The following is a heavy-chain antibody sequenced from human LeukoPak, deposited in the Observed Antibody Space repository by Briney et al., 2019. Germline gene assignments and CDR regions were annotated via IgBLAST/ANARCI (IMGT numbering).Heavy chain of an antibody. V-gene: IGHV3-21*01. CDR2: ISSSSSYI. D-gene: IGHD3-22*01. Sequence: SGGSLRLSCAASGFTFSNYSMNWVRQAPGKGLEWVSSISSSSSYIYYADSVKGRFTISRDNAKNSLYLQMNSLRAEDTAVYYCARDIFYYDSSGYYQRDIDYWGQGTLVTVSS. CDR3: ARDIFYYDSSGYYQRDIDY. J-gene: IGHJ4*02. CDR1: GFTFSNYS.